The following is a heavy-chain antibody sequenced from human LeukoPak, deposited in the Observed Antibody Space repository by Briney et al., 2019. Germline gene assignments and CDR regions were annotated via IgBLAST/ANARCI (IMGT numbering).Heavy chain of an antibody. CDR3: ARDNSVEDTAWWFDP. V-gene: IGHV1-46*01. J-gene: IGHJ5*02. CDR1: GYTFTDYY. Sequence: ASVKVSCKTSGYTFTDYYMHWVRHAPGQGLEWMGIINPSGGSTSYAQKFQGRVTMTRDMSTSTDYMELSSLRSEDTAVYYCARDNSVEDTAWWFDPWGQGTLVTVSS. CDR2: INPSGGST. D-gene: IGHD4-23*01.